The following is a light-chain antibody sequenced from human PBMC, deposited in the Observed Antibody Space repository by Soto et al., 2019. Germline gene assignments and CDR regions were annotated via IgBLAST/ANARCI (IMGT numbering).Light chain of an antibody. V-gene: IGLV2-14*01. Sequence: QSALTQPASVSGSPGQSITISCTGTASDIGGFDWVSWYQQHPGKAPKLLISEVTNRPSGVSTRFSGSKSGNTASLTISGLQADDEADYYCSSYTSSTTVVFGGGTKVTVL. CDR1: ASDIGGFDW. CDR3: SSYTSSTTVV. CDR2: EVT. J-gene: IGLJ2*01.